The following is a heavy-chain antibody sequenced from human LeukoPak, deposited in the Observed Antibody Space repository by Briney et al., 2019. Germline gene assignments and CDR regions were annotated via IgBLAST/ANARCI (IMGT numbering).Heavy chain of an antibody. V-gene: IGHV6-1*01. CDR2: AYSRSRGGR. Sequence: SQTLSLSCAISGDSVSSNSVAWNWIRQSPSRCLEWLGRAYSRSRGGRDYAISVRSQINIDTDTSRNQFSLQLSAVTPEDTAVYYCARGTNSTFDIWGQGTMVTVSS. D-gene: IGHD1-7*01. CDR3: ARGTNSTFDI. J-gene: IGHJ3*02. CDR1: GDSVSSNSVA.